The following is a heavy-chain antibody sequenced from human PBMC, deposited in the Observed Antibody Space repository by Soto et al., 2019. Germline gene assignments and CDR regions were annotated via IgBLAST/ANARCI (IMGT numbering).Heavy chain of an antibody. J-gene: IGHJ4*02. CDR1: GFTFSSYA. V-gene: IGHV3-23*01. CDR2: ISGRDGST. D-gene: IGHD6-19*01. CDR3: ARRSSGWYFDY. Sequence: EVQLLESGGGLVQPGGSLRLSCAASGFTFSSYAMSWVRQAPGKGLEWVSVISGRDGSTYYAYSVKGRFTISRDNSKNTLYLQMNSLRAEDTAVYYCARRSSGWYFDYWGQGTLVTVSS.